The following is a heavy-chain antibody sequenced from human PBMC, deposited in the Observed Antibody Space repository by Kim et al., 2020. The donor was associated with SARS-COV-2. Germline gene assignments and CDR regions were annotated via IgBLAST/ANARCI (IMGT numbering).Heavy chain of an antibody. Sequence: YNPALRSRVSMSVDTSNNQFSLKRTSLTAADTAVYYCARARIAVSGDRMDVWGQGTTVTVSS. J-gene: IGHJ6*02. CDR3: ARARIAVSGDRMDV. V-gene: IGHV4-4*07. D-gene: IGHD6-19*01.